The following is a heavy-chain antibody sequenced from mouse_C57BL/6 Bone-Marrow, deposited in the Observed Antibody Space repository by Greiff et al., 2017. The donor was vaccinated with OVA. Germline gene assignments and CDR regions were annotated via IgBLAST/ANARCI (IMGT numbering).Heavy chain of an antibody. Sequence: DVQLQESGPELVKPGASVKISCKASGYSFTGYYMHWVKQSHGNILDWIGYIYPYNGVSSYNQKFKGKATLTVDKSSSTAYMELRSLTSEDSAVYYCARYYYYGSSYDYFDYWGQGTTLTVSS. D-gene: IGHD1-1*01. CDR1: GYSFTGYY. V-gene: IGHV1-31*01. CDR3: ARYYYYGSSYDYFDY. J-gene: IGHJ2*01. CDR2: IYPYNGVS.